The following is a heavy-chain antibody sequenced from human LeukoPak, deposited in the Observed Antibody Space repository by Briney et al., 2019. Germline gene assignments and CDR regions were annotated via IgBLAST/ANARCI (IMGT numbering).Heavy chain of an antibody. J-gene: IGHJ4*02. CDR3: VKDHCSRCSEDDYLDY. V-gene: IGHV3-30*02. D-gene: IGHD2-15*01. CDR1: GFRFSGYG. CDR2: IRSDGSNI. Sequence: GSLRLSCAASGFRFSGYGMHWVRQGPGKGLEWVAFIRSDGSNIYYADSVKGRFTVSRDNSKKTLDLQMNSLRGEDTAMYYWVKDHCSRCSEDDYLDYWGQGTLVTVSS.